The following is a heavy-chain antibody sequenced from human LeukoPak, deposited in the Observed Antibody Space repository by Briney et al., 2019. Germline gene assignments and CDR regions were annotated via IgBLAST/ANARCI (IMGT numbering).Heavy chain of an antibody. Sequence: PEGSLRLSCAASGFTFSSHLMHWVRQAQGTGLVRVSSIKGDGTAPNYADSVKGRFTISRDNAKSTLYLQMSSLRVEDTAVYHCVRNFATGDWGQGTLVTVSS. CDR1: GFTFSSHL. D-gene: IGHD1-14*01. CDR3: VRNFATGD. J-gene: IGHJ4*02. V-gene: IGHV3-74*01. CDR2: IKGDGTAP.